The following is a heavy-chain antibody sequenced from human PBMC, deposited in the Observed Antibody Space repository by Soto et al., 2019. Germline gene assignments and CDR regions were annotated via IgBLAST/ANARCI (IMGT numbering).Heavy chain of an antibody. D-gene: IGHD3-10*01. V-gene: IGHV4-4*02. J-gene: IGHJ5*02. CDR1: GGPISRSNW. CDR2: ISHSGST. Sequence: SETLSLTCAVSGGPISRSNWWSWVRQPPGKGLEWIGEISHSGSTTYNPSLKGRVTITLDKSKNQFSLKLRSVTAADTAVYYCARGSGSSWFDPWGQGPLVNLS. CDR3: ARGSGSSWFDP.